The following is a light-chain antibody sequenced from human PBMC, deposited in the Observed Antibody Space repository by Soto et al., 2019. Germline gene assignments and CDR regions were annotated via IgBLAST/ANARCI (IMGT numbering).Light chain of an antibody. CDR1: QGLLHSNGDTF. Sequence: DVVMTQSPLSLPVNLGQPASISCRSSQGLLHSNGDTFLSWFQQRPGQSPRRLIYQGSNRDSGVPDRFSGSGSGTDFPLSISRVEAEDVGIYYCMQGTHWPYTFGQGTKLEI. CDR3: MQGTHWPYT. V-gene: IGKV2-30*02. CDR2: QGS. J-gene: IGKJ2*01.